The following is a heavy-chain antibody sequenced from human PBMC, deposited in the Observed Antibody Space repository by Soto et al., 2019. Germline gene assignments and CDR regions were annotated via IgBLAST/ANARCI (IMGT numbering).Heavy chain of an antibody. CDR3: VKDHGMDV. CDR1: GFTFSDYA. Sequence: GGSLRLSCVASGFTFSDYAMAWVRQSPGKGLEWVSSISGSGGSTYYADSVKGRFTISRDNSKNTVFPQMNSLRAEDTAVYYCVKDHGMDVWGQGATVTVSS. CDR2: ISGSGGST. V-gene: IGHV3-23*01. J-gene: IGHJ6*02.